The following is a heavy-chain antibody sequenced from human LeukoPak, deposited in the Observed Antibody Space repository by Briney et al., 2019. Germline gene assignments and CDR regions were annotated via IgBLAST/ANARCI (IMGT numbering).Heavy chain of an antibody. CDR2: IIPILGIA. CDR3: ARDYGDYAFDY. Sequence: SVKVSCKASGGTFSSYAISWVRQAPGQGLEWMGRIIPILGIANYAQKFQGRVTITADKSTSTAYMELSSLRSEDTAVYNCARDYGDYAFDYWGQGTLVTVSS. D-gene: IGHD4-17*01. J-gene: IGHJ4*02. V-gene: IGHV1-69*04. CDR1: GGTFSSYA.